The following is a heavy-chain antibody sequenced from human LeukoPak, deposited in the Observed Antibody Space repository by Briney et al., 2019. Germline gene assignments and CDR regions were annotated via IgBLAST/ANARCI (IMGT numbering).Heavy chain of an antibody. CDR1: GFTFSTYW. CDR3: ARGHYYFDY. V-gene: IGHV3-7*04. Sequence: PRGSLRLPCAASGFTFSTYWMSWVRQAPGKGMEWVANIKQDGSEKYYVDSVKGRFTISRDNAKNSVYLQMNSLRGEDTAVYYCARGHYYFDYWGQGTLVAVSS. J-gene: IGHJ4*02. CDR2: IKQDGSEK.